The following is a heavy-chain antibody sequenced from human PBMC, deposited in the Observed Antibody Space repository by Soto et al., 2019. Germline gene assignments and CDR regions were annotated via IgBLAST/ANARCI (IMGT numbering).Heavy chain of an antibody. D-gene: IGHD5-18*01. CDR2: VSFDGNNE. V-gene: IGHV3-30*03. CDR1: GFSFSSHG. CDR3: VRDEDTAWWRLNS. Sequence: GGSLSLSCTASGFSFSSHGMHWVRQAPGKGLEWVAVVSFDGNNEYYIDSVKGRFTISRDNSRNTMYLQMNTLRAEDTRLYYCVRDEDTAWWRLNSWGQGTLVTVT. J-gene: IGHJ4*02.